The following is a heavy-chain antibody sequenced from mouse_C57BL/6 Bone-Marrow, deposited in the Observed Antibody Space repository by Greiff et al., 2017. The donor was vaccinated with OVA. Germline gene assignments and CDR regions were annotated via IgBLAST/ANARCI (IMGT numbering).Heavy chain of an antibody. Sequence: EVHLVESGGDLVKPGGSLKLSCAASGFTFSSYGMSWVRQTPDKRLEWVATISSGGSYTYYPDSVKGRFTISRDNAKNTLYLQMSSLKSEDTAMYYCARPFSYYYGSSSWFAYWGQGTLVTVSA. V-gene: IGHV5-6*01. CDR1: GFTFSSYG. CDR3: ARPFSYYYGSSSWFAY. D-gene: IGHD1-1*01. CDR2: ISSGGSYT. J-gene: IGHJ3*01.